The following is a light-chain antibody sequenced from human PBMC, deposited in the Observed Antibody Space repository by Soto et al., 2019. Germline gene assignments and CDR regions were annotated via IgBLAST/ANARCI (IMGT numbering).Light chain of an antibody. CDR2: DTS. CDR1: QSVNSNY. V-gene: IGKV3-20*01. Sequence: EIVLMQSPGTLSLSPGEGATLSCRASQSVNSNYLAWYQQKPGQAPTVLIFDTSRRATGVPDRFSGSVSGTDFTLTISRLEPDDLAIYYCQPYGSSQCTFGPGTKVNIK. CDR3: QPYGSSQCT. J-gene: IGKJ3*01.